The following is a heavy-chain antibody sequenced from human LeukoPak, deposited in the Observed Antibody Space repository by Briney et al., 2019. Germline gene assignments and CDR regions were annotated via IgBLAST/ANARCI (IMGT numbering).Heavy chain of an antibody. J-gene: IGHJ6*03. CDR1: GFTFSSYE. V-gene: IGHV3-23*01. CDR3: ASMPSTEIYYFYYMDV. CDR2: ISANAVST. Sequence: GGSLRLSCAASGFTFSSYEMNWVRQAPGKGLEWVSGISANAVSTYYADSVKGRFTISRDNSKNTLYLHMDRLGTEDTAVYYCASMPSTEIYYFYYMDVWGKGTTVTVSS. D-gene: IGHD2-2*01.